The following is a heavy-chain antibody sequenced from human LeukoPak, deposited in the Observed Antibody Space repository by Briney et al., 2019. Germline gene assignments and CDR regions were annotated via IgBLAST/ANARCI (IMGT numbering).Heavy chain of an antibody. CDR3: ARVRGTTSVLYDSSGYYLFDY. J-gene: IGHJ4*02. V-gene: IGHV4-30-4*01. D-gene: IGHD3-22*01. CDR1: GVSISSGDYC. Sequence: SETLSLTCTVSGVSISSGDYCWRWVRQPPGKPLEWIVYIFYSGSTYYNPSLKSRVTISVGTSKNQFSLRLSSVTAADTAVYYCARVRGTTSVLYDSSGYYLFDYWGQGTLVTVSS. CDR2: IFYSGST.